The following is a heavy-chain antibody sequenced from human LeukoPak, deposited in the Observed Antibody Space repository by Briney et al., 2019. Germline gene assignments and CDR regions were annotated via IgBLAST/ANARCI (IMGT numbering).Heavy chain of an antibody. CDR1: GGSISSSSYY. CDR3: ARARDGYSPFDY. D-gene: IGHD5-24*01. V-gene: IGHV4-39*01. CDR2: IYYSGST. Sequence: SETLSLTCTVPGGSISSSSYYWGWIRQPPGKGLEWIGSIYYSGSTYYNPSLKSRVTISVDTSKNQFSLKLSSVTAADTAVYYCARARDGYSPFDYWGQGTLVTVSS. J-gene: IGHJ4*02.